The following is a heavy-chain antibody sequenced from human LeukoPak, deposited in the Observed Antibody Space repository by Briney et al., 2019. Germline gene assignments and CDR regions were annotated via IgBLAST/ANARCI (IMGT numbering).Heavy chain of an antibody. CDR2: INAGNGNT. V-gene: IGHV1-3*01. CDR1: GYTFTSYA. D-gene: IGHD3-22*01. Sequence: ASVKVSCKASGYTFTSYAMHWVRQAPGQRLEWMGWINAGNGNTKYSQKFQGRVTITRDTSASTAYMELSSLRSEDTAVYYCARDYYDSSGYYYNDYRGQGTLVTVSS. CDR3: ARDYYDSSGYYYNDY. J-gene: IGHJ4*02.